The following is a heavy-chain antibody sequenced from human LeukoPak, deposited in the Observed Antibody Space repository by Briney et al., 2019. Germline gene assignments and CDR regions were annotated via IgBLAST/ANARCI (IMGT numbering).Heavy chain of an antibody. CDR3: AKELGVPAAGWQIQQ. CDR2: IWHASMSA. CDR1: GFNFTRHG. V-gene: IGHV3-33*06. J-gene: IGHJ1*01. D-gene: IGHD6-13*01. Sequence: GGSLRLSCGTSGFNFTRHGMHWVRQAPGKGLEWVAVIWHASMSAFYSDSVKGRFIISRDNSRNTLYLQMSNLRADDTAVYYCAKELGVPAAGWQIQQWGLGTLVTVSS.